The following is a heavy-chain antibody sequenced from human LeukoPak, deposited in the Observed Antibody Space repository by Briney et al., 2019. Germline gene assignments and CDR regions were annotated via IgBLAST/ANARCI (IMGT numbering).Heavy chain of an antibody. J-gene: IGHJ4*02. CDR1: GFTVSNYG. D-gene: IGHD1-26*01. Sequence: PGGSLRLSCAASGFTVSNYGMHWVRQAPGKGLEWVSYISSSSSTIYYADSVKGRFTISRDNAKNSLYLQMNSLRAEDTAVYYCAREFSGSNYGFPFDYWGQGTLVTVSS. V-gene: IGHV3-48*01. CDR2: ISSSSSTI. CDR3: AREFSGSNYGFPFDY.